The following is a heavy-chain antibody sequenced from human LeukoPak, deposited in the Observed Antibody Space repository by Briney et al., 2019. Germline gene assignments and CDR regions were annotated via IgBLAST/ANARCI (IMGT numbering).Heavy chain of an antibody. D-gene: IGHD6-19*01. CDR3: AKHFSFPSGWYRDRAPFDY. J-gene: IGHJ4*02. CDR2: IGGSGGGT. V-gene: IGHV3-23*01. CDR1: GFTFSNYA. Sequence: GGSLRLSCAASGFTFSNYAMSWVRQTPGEGREWVSAIGGSGGGTYYADFVKGRFTITRDNSKNTLYLQMNSLRAEDTAVYYCAKHFSFPSGWYRDRAPFDYWGQGTLVTVSS.